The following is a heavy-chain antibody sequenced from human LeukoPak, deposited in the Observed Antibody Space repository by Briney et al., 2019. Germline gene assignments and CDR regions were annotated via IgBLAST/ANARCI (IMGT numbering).Heavy chain of an antibody. D-gene: IGHD5-18*01. J-gene: IGHJ4*02. CDR1: GLTISGYW. Sequence: GGSLRLSCAASGLTISGYWMHWVRQGPGKGLVWVSRINGDASSTSYADSVKGRFTISRDNAKNTLYLQMNRLRAEDTGVYYCTRARGNSYGYFDQWGQGTLVTVSS. CDR2: INGDASST. CDR3: TRARGNSYGYFDQ. V-gene: IGHV3-74*01.